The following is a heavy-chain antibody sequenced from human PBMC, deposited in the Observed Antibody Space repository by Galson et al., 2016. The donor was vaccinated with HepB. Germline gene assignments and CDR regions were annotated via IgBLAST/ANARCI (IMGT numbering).Heavy chain of an antibody. D-gene: IGHD2-21*02. V-gene: IGHV3-9*01. CDR1: GFTFDTYA. Sequence: SLRLSCAASGFTFDTYAMHWVRQVPGKGLEWVSGISGDSGSKGYASSVKGRFTISRDNAKKSLYLQMNSLRAEDTGLYYCTKGGRVTATQEYYFDYWGQGTLVTVSS. CDR2: ISGDSGSK. CDR3: TKGGRVTATQEYYFDY. J-gene: IGHJ4*02.